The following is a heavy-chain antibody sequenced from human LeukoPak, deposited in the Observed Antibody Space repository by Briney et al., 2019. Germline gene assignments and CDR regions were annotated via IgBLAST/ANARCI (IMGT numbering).Heavy chain of an antibody. V-gene: IGHV4-38-2*01. Sequence: PSETLSLTCAVYGGSFSGYYWGWIRQPPGKGLEWIGSIYHTGGAYYNPSFKSRVTMSVDTSKNQFSLNLTSVTAADTAVYFCARPYSTGWSGDFDPWGQGTLVTVSS. D-gene: IGHD6-19*01. CDR1: GGSFSGYY. J-gene: IGHJ5*02. CDR2: IYHTGGA. CDR3: ARPYSTGWSGDFDP.